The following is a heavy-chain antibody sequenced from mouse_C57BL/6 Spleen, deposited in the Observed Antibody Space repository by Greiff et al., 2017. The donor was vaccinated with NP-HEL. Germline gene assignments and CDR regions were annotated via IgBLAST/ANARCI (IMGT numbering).Heavy chain of an antibody. D-gene: IGHD1-1*01. CDR1: GFTFSSYG. CDR2: ISSGGSYT. CDR3: ARRRGSSSYYAMDY. J-gene: IGHJ4*01. Sequence: EVQLVESGGDLVKPGGSLKLSCAASGFTFSSYGMSWVRQTPDQKLEWVATISSGGSYTYYPASVKGRFTISRDNAKNTLYLQMSSLKSEDTAMYYCARRRGSSSYYAMDYWGQGTSVTVSS. V-gene: IGHV5-6*01.